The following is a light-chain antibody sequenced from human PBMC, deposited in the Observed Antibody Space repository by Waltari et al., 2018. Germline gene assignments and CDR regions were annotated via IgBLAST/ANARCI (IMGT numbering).Light chain of an antibody. Sequence: DIVMTLSPDPLAVSLGERATLYCKSSQSVFYISNNKNYLAGYQQKPGQPPKLLIYWASTRESGVPDRFSGSGSGTDFTLTISSLQAEDVAVYYCQQYYITPYTFGQGTKLDI. J-gene: IGKJ2*01. CDR1: QSVFYISNNKNY. V-gene: IGKV4-1*01. CDR2: WAS. CDR3: QQYYITPYT.